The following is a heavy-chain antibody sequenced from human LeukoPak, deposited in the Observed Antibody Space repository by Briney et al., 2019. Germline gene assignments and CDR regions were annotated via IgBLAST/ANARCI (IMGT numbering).Heavy chain of an antibody. J-gene: IGHJ4*02. CDR2: INWNGGST. Sequence: GGSLRLSCAASGFTFDDYGMSWVRQAPGKGLEWVSGINWNGGSTGYADSVKGRFTISRDNAKNSLYLQMNSLRAEDTAVYYCARSHYDFWSGYYTPLDYWGQGTLVTVSS. D-gene: IGHD3-3*01. CDR1: GFTFDDYG. CDR3: ARSHYDFWSGYYTPLDY. V-gene: IGHV3-20*04.